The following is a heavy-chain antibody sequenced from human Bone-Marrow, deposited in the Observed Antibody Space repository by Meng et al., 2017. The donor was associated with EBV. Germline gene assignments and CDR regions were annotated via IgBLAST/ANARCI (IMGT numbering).Heavy chain of an antibody. CDR1: EFTVSTDW. V-gene: IGHV3-74*01. J-gene: IGHJ5*02. Sequence: EGQLGVSGGGLVQPGGSLRLSCAASEFTVSTDWMHWVRQAPGKGLVWVSRINSDGSSTSYADSVKGRFSISRDNAKNTLYLQMNSLTVDDTAIYYCVRGYGGSYLGGDHWGQGTLVTVSS. CDR2: INSDGSST. CDR3: VRGYGGSYLGGDH. D-gene: IGHD1-26*01.